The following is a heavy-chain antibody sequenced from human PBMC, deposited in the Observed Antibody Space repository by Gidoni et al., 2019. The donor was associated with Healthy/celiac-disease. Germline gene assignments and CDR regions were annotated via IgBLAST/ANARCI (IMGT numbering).Heavy chain of an antibody. CDR2: INAGNGNT. D-gene: IGHD3-22*01. V-gene: IGHV1-3*01. Sequence: QVQLVQSGAEVKKPGASVKVSCKASGYTFTSYAMHWVRQAPGQRLEWMGWINAGNGNTKYSQKFQGRVTITRDTSASTAYMELSSLRSEDTAVYYCARERYYYDSSGYYRIYYYYGMDVWGQGTTVTVSS. CDR1: GYTFTSYA. CDR3: ARERYYYDSSGYYRIYYYYGMDV. J-gene: IGHJ6*02.